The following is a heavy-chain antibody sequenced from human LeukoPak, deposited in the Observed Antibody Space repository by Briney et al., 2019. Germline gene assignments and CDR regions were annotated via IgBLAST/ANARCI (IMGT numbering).Heavy chain of an antibody. D-gene: IGHD3-22*01. CDR3: ARGDSSGYYELLDY. CDR2: IYYSGST. CDR1: GGSISSYY. J-gene: IGHJ4*02. V-gene: IGHV4-59*08. Sequence: NPSETLSLTCTVSGGSISSYYWSWIRQPPGKGLEWIGYIYYSGSTYYNPSLKSRVTISVDTSKNQFPLKLSSVTAADTAVYYCARGDSSGYYELLDYWGRGTLVTVSS.